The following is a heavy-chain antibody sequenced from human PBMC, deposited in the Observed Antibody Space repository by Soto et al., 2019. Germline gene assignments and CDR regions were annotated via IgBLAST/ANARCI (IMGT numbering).Heavy chain of an antibody. D-gene: IGHD3-10*01. V-gene: IGHV3-48*02. Sequence: PGGSLRLSCVASGFTFSRYNMHWVRQAPGKGLEWVAYVTTSGDTMFYADSVEGRFAISRDVAKNSVHLQMNSLGDEDTAVYYCVREEASGSSGLTYPYYYNGMDVWGQGTTVTVSS. J-gene: IGHJ6*02. CDR3: VREEASGSSGLTYPYYYNGMDV. CDR2: VTTSGDTM. CDR1: GFTFSRYN.